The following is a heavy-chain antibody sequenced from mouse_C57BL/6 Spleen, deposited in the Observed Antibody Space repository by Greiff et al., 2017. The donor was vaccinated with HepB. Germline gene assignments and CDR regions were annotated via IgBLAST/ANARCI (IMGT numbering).Heavy chain of an antibody. J-gene: IGHJ1*03. Sequence: EVQLVESGGGLVQPGGSLSLSCAASGFTFTDYYMSWVRPPPWKALEWVGFIRNKTNGYTTEYSASVKGRFTISRDNSQIILYLHMNALIAEDISTYYCARHSARYFDVWGTGTTVTVSS. CDR1: GFTFTDYY. CDR3: ARHSARYFDV. CDR2: IRNKTNGYTT. V-gene: IGHV7-3*01.